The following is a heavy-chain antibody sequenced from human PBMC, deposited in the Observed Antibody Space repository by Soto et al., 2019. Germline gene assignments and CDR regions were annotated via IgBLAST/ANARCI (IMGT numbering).Heavy chain of an antibody. Sequence: QVQLVQSGAEVKKPGSSVKVSCKASGGTFSSYTISWVRQAPGQGLEWMGRIIPILGIANYAQKFQGRVTITADKSTSTAYMELSSLRSEDKAVYYCARAPGIAAAGTDFDYWGQGTLVTVSS. V-gene: IGHV1-69*02. J-gene: IGHJ4*02. CDR2: IIPILGIA. D-gene: IGHD6-13*01. CDR3: ARAPGIAAAGTDFDY. CDR1: GGTFSSYT.